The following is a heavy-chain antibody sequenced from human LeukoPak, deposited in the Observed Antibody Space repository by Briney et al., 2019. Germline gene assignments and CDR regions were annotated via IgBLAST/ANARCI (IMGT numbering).Heavy chain of an antibody. J-gene: IGHJ6*02. V-gene: IGHV3-23*01. CDR3: AKGPANHYYYYYYGMDV. CDR1: GFTFSNYA. Sequence: TGGSLRLSCAASGFTFSNYAMSWVRQAPGKGLEWVSAISGSGGSTYYADSVKGRFTISRDNSKNTLYLQMNSLRAEDTAVYYCAKGPANHYYYYYYGMDVWGQGTTVTVSS. CDR2: ISGSGGST. D-gene: IGHD4/OR15-4a*01.